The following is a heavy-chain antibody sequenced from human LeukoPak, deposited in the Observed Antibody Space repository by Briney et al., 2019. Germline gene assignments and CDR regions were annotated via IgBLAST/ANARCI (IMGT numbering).Heavy chain of an antibody. CDR3: AKDAERGFDFSNSLQS. Sequence: GGSLRLSCITSGFTFSHYAMHWVRQAPGKGLDWVAVIWNDGSDKYYGDSVKGRFTISRDNSQKTVYLQMISLRVEDTAVYYCAKDAERGFDFSNSLQSWGQGTLVTVSS. CDR2: IWNDGSDK. D-gene: IGHD4-11*01. J-gene: IGHJ4*02. V-gene: IGHV3-33*06. CDR1: GFTFSHYA.